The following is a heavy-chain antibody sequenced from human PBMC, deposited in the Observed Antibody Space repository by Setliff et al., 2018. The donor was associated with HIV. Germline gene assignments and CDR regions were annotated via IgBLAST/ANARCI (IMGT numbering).Heavy chain of an antibody. Sequence: SETLSLTCTVSGGSISSSSYYWGWIRQPPGKGLEWIGSIYYSGSTYYNPSLKSRVTISVDTSKNQFSLKLSSVTAADTAAYYCARLWFGELLYDYWGQGTLVTVSS. D-gene: IGHD3-10*01. J-gene: IGHJ4*02. CDR3: ARLWFGELLYDY. CDR1: GGSISSSSYY. CDR2: IYYSGST. V-gene: IGHV4-39*07.